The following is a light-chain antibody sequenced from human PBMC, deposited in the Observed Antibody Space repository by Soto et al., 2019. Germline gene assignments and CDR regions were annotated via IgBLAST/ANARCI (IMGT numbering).Light chain of an antibody. CDR1: QGISTY. Sequence: DIQVTQSPVSLSASVGDRVTITCRTSQGISTYLNWYQQKAGDAPRLLISAASDLENGVPSRFSGSGSGADFTLPINSLLPEDFATDYCQQAYLKPYTFGQGNKLEL. CDR3: QQAYLKPYT. CDR2: AAS. V-gene: IGKV1-39*01. J-gene: IGKJ2*01.